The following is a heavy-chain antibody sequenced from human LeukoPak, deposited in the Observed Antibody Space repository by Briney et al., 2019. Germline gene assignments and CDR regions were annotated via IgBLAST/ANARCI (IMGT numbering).Heavy chain of an antibody. CDR3: ARAWRKYYFDY. CDR1: GFTFSSYG. V-gene: IGHV3-33*01. Sequence: PGGSLRLSCAASGFTFSSYGMHWVRQAPGKGLEWVAVIWYDGSNKYYADSVKGRFTISRDNSKNTLYLQMNSLRAEDTAVYYCARAWRKYYFDYWGQGTLVTVSS. J-gene: IGHJ4*02. CDR2: IWYDGSNK. D-gene: IGHD3-3*01.